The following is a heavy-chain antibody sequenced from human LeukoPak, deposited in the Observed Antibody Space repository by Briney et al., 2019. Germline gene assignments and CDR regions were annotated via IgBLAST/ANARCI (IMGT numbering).Heavy chain of an antibody. CDR2: IYGSGST. D-gene: IGHD6-19*01. CDR3: ARNVGWYSHDS. V-gene: IGHV4-59*08. Sequence: ASETLSLTCTVSGDSLSSHFWSWVWQPPAKGLEWIGYIYGSGSTHYDPSLRSRVTISEDTSKNQFSLKLTSVTAADTAVYYCARNVGWYSHDSWGQGTLVTVSS. J-gene: IGHJ4*02. CDR1: GDSLSSHF.